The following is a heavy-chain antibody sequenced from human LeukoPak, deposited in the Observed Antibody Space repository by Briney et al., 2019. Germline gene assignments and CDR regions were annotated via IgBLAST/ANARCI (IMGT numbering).Heavy chain of an antibody. D-gene: IGHD3-22*01. CDR1: GGTFSSYG. J-gene: IGHJ4*02. CDR2: IIPILDIA. CDR3: ARDWSLDTSGPFAY. V-gene: IGHV1-69*04. Sequence: SMKISCKASGGTFSSYGISWVRQAPGQGLEWMGRIIPILDIANSAQKFQGRVTITADKSTSTAYMELSSLRSEDTALYYCARDWSLDTSGPFAYWGQGTLVTVSS.